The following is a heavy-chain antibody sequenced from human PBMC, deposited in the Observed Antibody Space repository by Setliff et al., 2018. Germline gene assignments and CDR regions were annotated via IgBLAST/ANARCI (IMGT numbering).Heavy chain of an antibody. CDR2: IYWDDDK. CDR3: AHRRGDYYDSSGYYYDY. V-gene: IGHV2-5*02. CDR1: GFSLSTSGVG. D-gene: IGHD3-22*01. J-gene: IGHJ4*02. Sequence: SGPTLVNPTQTLTLTCTFSGFSLSTSGVGVGWIRQPPGKVLEWLALIYWDDDKRYSPSLKSRLTITKDTSKNQVVLTMTNMDPVDTATYYCAHRRGDYYDSSGYYYDYWGQGTLVTVSS.